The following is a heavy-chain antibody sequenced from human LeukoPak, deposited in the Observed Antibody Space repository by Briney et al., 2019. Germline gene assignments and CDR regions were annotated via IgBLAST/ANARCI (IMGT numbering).Heavy chain of an antibody. CDR3: ATINYYDSSGEVDY. Sequence: GGSLRLSCAASGFTFDDYGMSWVRQAPGKGLEWVSGINWNGDSTGYADSVKGRFTISRDNAKNSLYLQMNSLRAEDTALYYCATINYYDSSGEVDYWGQGTLVTVSS. CDR2: INWNGDST. V-gene: IGHV3-20*04. CDR1: GFTFDDYG. D-gene: IGHD3-22*01. J-gene: IGHJ4*02.